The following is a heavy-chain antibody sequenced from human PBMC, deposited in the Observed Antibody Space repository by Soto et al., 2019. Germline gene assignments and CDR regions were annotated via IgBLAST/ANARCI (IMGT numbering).Heavy chain of an antibody. D-gene: IGHD1-26*01. J-gene: IGHJ4*02. V-gene: IGHV3-30-3*01. CDR3: ARDRGRWELLFDY. CDR2: ISYDGSNK. Sequence: QVQLVESGGGVVQPGRSQRLSCAASGFTFSSYAMHWVRQAPGKGLEWVTVISYDGSNKYYADSVKGRFTISRDNSKNTLYLQMNSLRAEDTAVYYCARDRGRWELLFDYWGQGTLVTVSS. CDR1: GFTFSSYA.